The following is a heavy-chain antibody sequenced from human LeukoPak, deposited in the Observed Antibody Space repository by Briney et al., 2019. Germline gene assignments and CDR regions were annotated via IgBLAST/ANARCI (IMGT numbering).Heavy chain of an antibody. Sequence: ASVKVSCKASGYTFTGYYMHWVRQAPGQGLEWMGWINPNSGGTNYAQKFQGRVTMTGDTSISTAYMELSRLRSDDTAVYYCARELRELLGAFDYWGQGTLVTVSS. CDR3: ARELRELLGAFDY. J-gene: IGHJ4*02. D-gene: IGHD1-26*01. V-gene: IGHV1-2*02. CDR1: GYTFTGYY. CDR2: INPNSGGT.